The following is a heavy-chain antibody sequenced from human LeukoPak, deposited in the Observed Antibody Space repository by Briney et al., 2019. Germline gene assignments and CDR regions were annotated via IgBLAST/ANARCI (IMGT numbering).Heavy chain of an antibody. D-gene: IGHD1-26*01. Sequence: GGSLRLSCAASGFTFSIYAMSWVRQAPGKELEWVSLISGSGGSTYYADSVKGRFTISRDNSKNTLYLQMNSLRAEDTAVYYCAKVPGSGSYWYFDLWGRGTLVTVSS. CDR3: AKVPGSGSYWYFDL. V-gene: IGHV3-23*01. CDR1: GFTFSIYA. CDR2: ISGSGGST. J-gene: IGHJ2*01.